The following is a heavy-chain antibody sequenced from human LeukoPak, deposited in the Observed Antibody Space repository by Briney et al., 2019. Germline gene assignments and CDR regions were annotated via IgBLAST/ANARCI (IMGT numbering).Heavy chain of an antibody. V-gene: IGHV3-23*01. CDR1: GFTFSSYG. CDR3: AKPGPNSGSYLGYFDY. CDR2: ISGSGGST. J-gene: IGHJ4*02. D-gene: IGHD1-26*01. Sequence: GGSLRLSCAASGFTFSSYGMSWVRQAPGKGLEWVSAISGSGGSTYYADSVKGRFTISRDNSKNTLYLQMNSLRAEDTAVYYCAKPGPNSGSYLGYFDYWGQGTLVTVSS.